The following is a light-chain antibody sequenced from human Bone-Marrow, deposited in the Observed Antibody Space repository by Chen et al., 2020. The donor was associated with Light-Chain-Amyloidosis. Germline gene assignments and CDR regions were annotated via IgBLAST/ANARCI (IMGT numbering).Light chain of an antibody. CDR3: QQYYNTLT. V-gene: IGKV4-1*01. Sequence: DIVMTQSPDSLAVSLGEWATINCKSSQSVLYSSNNKNYLAWYQQKPGQPPKLLIHWASTRESGVPDRFSGSGSGTDFTLTISSLQAEDVAVYYCQQYYNTLTFGPGTKVNIK. CDR1: QSVLYSSNNKNY. CDR2: WAS. J-gene: IGKJ3*01.